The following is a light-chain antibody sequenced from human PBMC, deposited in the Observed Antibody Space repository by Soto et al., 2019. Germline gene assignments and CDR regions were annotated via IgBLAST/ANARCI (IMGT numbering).Light chain of an antibody. Sequence: SVAIQSMSPGERTTLSCRAIQSISTYLAWYQQKPGQAPRLLIYDASNRATGIPARFSGSGFGTDFTLTISNLDPEDVDGYFGEERLDESLISFAGEIKVDIE. CDR2: DAS. J-gene: IGKJ4*01. CDR1: QSISTY. CDR3: EERLDESLIS. V-gene: IGKV3-11*01.